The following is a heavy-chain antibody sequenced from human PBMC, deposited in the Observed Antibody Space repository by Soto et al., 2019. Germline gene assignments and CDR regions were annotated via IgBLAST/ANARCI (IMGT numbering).Heavy chain of an antibody. V-gene: IGHV3-74*01. J-gene: IGHJ6*02. D-gene: IGHD4-4*01. CDR1: GSTFSNDW. CDR3: ARDRSYRLDV. Sequence: EVQLVESGGGLLQPGGSLRLSCAVSGSTFSNDWMHWVRQAPGKGLVWVSHINSDGSSTNYADFVKGRFTIARDNAKNTVYLQMNSLRAEDTAVYYCARDRSYRLDVWGQGTTVTASS. CDR2: INSDGSST.